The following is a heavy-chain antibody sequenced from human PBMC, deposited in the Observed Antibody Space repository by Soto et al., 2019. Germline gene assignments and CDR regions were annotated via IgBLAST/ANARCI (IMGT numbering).Heavy chain of an antibody. Sequence: EVQLVESGGGLVKPGGSLRLSCAASGFTFSNAWMSWVRQAPGKGLEWVGRIKSKTDGGTTDYAAPVKGRFTISRDDSKNTLYLQMNRLKTEDTAVYYCTTDRLSIAAAGLYRFDYWGQGTLVTVSS. J-gene: IGHJ4*02. V-gene: IGHV3-15*01. D-gene: IGHD6-13*01. CDR2: IKSKTDGGTT. CDR1: GFTFSNAW. CDR3: TTDRLSIAAAGLYRFDY.